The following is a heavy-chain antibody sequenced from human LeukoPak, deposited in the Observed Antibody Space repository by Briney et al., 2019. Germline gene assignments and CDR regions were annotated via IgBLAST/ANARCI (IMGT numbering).Heavy chain of an antibody. CDR3: ARGGWGAANQARKKRSDY. CDR2: ISGSGGST. CDR1: GFTFSSYA. Sequence: GGSLRLSCAASGFTFSSYAMSWVRQAPGKGLEWVSAISGSGGSTYYADSVKGRFTISRDNSKNTLYLQMNSLRAEDTAVYYCARGGWGAANQARKKRSDYWGQGTLVTVSS. J-gene: IGHJ4*02. V-gene: IGHV3-23*01. D-gene: IGHD2-15*01.